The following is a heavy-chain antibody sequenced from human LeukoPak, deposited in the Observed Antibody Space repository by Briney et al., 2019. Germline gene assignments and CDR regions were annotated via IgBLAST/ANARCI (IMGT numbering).Heavy chain of an antibody. CDR1: GFTFSSYW. D-gene: IGHD3-22*01. CDR3: ARDTHYYDSSGYRYYYYYYMDV. V-gene: IGHV3-7*01. Sequence: GGSLRLSCAASGFTFSSYWMSWVRQAPGKGLEWVANIKQDGSEKYYVDSVKGRFTISRDNAKNSLYLQMNSLRAEDTAVYYCARDTHYYDSSGYRYYYYYYMDVWGKGTTVTISS. J-gene: IGHJ6*03. CDR2: IKQDGSEK.